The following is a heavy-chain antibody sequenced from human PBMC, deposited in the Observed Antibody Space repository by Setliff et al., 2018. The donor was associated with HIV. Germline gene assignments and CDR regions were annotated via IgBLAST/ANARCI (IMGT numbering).Heavy chain of an antibody. V-gene: IGHV1-18*01. CDR2: ISAYNGNT. CDR1: GYTFSTYG. J-gene: IGHJ6*03. D-gene: IGHD2-15*01. Sequence: ASVKVSCKASGYTFSTYGISWVRQAPGQGLEWMGWISAYNGNTNYAQKLQGRVTVTTDTSTSTAYVELRSLRSDDTAIYYCARDRGHCSGGYCYRPLLYYFYYMDVWGKGATVTVSS. CDR3: ARDRGHCSGGYCYRPLLYYFYYMDV.